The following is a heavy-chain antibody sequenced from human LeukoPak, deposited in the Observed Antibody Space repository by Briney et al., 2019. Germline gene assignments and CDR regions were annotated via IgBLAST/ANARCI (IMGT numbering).Heavy chain of an antibody. J-gene: IGHJ5*02. D-gene: IGHD2-15*01. CDR3: ARDGSFSWQSSPGWFDP. V-gene: IGHV1-18*01. CDR1: GYTFINCG. CDR2: ISAYNVKT. Sequence: ASVKVSCKASGYTFINCGISWVRQAPGQGLEWMGWISAYNVKTNYAQKLQGRVTMTTDTSTSTAYMELRSLRSDDTAVYYCARDGSFSWQSSPGWFDPWGQGTLVTVSS.